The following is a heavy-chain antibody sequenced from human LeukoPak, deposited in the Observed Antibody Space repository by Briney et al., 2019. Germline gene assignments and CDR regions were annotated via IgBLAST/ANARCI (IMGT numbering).Heavy chain of an antibody. J-gene: IGHJ6*02. Sequence: PGGSLRLSCAASGFTFSSYAMHWVRQAPGKGLEWVSYISSRGTTIYYVDSVKGRFTISRDNAKNSLYLQMNSLRAEDTALYYCARVRSGLHMDVWGQGTTVTVSS. D-gene: IGHD2-15*01. CDR1: GFTFSSYA. CDR2: ISSRGTTI. CDR3: ARVRSGLHMDV. V-gene: IGHV3-48*03.